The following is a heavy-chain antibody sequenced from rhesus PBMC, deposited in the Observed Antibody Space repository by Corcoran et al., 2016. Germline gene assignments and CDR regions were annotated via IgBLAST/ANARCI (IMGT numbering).Heavy chain of an antibody. CDR3: AGAPRLRERQLRGNSLDV. V-gene: IGHV4-127*01. CDR1: GYSISRGYG. D-gene: IGHD6-25*01. CDR2: IGGKGGRT. Sequence: QVQLQESGPGLVKPSETLSLTCAVSGYSISRGYGWSWIRQPPGKGLEWIGYIGGKGGRTNHNPSLKCRVTIAQDRSKNQFSLKRSSRTDADTAVYYCAGAPRLRERQLRGNSLDVWGRGVLVTVSS. J-gene: IGHJ5-2*02.